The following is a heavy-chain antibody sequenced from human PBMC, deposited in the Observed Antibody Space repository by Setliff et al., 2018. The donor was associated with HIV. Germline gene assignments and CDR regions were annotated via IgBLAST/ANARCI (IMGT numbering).Heavy chain of an antibody. CDR1: GDSISSSNYY. J-gene: IGHJ6*03. Sequence: SETLSLTCSVSGDSISSSNYYWSWIRQPPGKGLEWIGEINHYGSTNYNPSLKSRVTISVDTSKNQFYLKLSSVTAADTAVYYCARGGGFLEWLSPMDVWGRGTTVTVSS. CDR2: INHYGST. D-gene: IGHD3-3*01. V-gene: IGHV4-39*07. CDR3: ARGGGFLEWLSPMDV.